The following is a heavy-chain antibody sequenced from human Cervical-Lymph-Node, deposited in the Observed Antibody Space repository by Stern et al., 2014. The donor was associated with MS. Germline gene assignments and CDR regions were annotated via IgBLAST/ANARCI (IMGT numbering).Heavy chain of an antibody. D-gene: IGHD2-15*01. J-gene: IGHJ5*02. CDR1: GGTFISSYA. V-gene: IGHV1-69*04. CDR3: ARGVVSNRAAATLHNLFDP. CDR2: IIPILGLA. Sequence: QVQLMQSGAEVKKPGSSMNVSCKTSGGTFISSYAITWMRQAPGQGLEWMGRIIPILGLANYAQKFQGRVTITADTSTSTSYMELSSLRSEDTAVYYCARGVVSNRAAATLHNLFDPWGQGTLVTVSS.